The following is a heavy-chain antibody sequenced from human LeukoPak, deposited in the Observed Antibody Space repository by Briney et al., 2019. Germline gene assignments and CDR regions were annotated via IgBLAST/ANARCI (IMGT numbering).Heavy chain of an antibody. V-gene: IGHV3-48*01. CDR2: ISSSSSTI. D-gene: IGHD4-17*01. Sequence: PGGSLRLSCAASGFTFSSYSMNWVRQAPGKGLGWVSYISSSSSTIYYADSVKGRFTISRDNAKNSLYLQMNSLRAEDTAWYYCARAHDYGDYVHQDYWGQGTLVSVSS. CDR1: GFTFSSYS. J-gene: IGHJ4*02. CDR3: ARAHDYGDYVHQDY.